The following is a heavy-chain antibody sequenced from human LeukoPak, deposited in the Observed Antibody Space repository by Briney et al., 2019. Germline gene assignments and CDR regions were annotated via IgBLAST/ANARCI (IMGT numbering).Heavy chain of an antibody. CDR1: GGSISSYY. CDR3: ARDLGDGFTNWFDP. J-gene: IGHJ5*02. CDR2: IYTSGST. Sequence: SETLSLTCTVSGGSISSYYWSWIRQPAGKGLEWIGRIYTSGSTNYNPSLKSRVTMSVDTSKNQFSLKLSSVTAADTAVYYCARDLGDGFTNWFDPWGQGTLVTVSS. V-gene: IGHV4-4*07. D-gene: IGHD3-16*01.